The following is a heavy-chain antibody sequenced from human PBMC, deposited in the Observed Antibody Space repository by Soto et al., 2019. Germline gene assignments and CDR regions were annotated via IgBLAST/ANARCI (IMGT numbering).Heavy chain of an antibody. V-gene: IGHV4-4*02. CDR1: GGSISRSNW. CDR3: ARSITFDWLFFDN. J-gene: IGHJ4*02. Sequence: PSETLSLTCAVSGGSISRSNWWSWVRQPLGKGLEWIGEIYHSGSTNYHPSLKSRVTISVDKSKNQFSLKLTSLTAADTAVYYCARSITFDWLFFDNWGQGTLVTVSS. CDR2: IYHSGST. D-gene: IGHD3-9*01.